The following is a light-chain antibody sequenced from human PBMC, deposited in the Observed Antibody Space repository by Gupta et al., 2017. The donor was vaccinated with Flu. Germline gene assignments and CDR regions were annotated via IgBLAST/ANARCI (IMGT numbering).Light chain of an antibody. CDR2: GTS. CDR1: ESVNRNH. Sequence: GTLSLSPGESVTLSCRAGESVNRNHLAWYQQKPGQAPRLLMYGTSNRATGIPDRFSGGGSGTDFTLTINRLEPEDSAVFYCHHYGTSPYTFGQGTNLEIK. CDR3: HHYGTSPYT. V-gene: IGKV3-20*01. J-gene: IGKJ2*01.